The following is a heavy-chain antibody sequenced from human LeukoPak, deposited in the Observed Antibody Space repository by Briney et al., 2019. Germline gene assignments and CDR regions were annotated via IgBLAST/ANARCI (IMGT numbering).Heavy chain of an antibody. CDR2: IYYSGSA. J-gene: IGHJ4*02. V-gene: IGHV4-61*01. Sequence: PSETLSLTCTVSGGSVSSGSYYWSWIRQPPGKGLEWIGYIYYSGSAKYNPSLKSRVTISVDTSKNQFSLKLSSVTAADTAVYYCARGRVYLDFWGQGTLVTVSS. CDR1: GGSVSSGSYY. CDR3: ARGRVYLDF.